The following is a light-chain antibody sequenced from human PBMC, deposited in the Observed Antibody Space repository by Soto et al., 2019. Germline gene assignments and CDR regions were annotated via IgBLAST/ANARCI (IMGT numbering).Light chain of an antibody. CDR2: HAS. CDR3: QHPFIWPPFA. CDR1: QSVGTS. Sequence: IVMTQSPATLSVSPEESATLSCRASQSVGTSLAWYQQRPGQTPRLLIYHASTRATAVPARFRGSGSGTEFTLTISSLQAEDFAVYYCQHPFIWPPFAFGPGTKLEIK. V-gene: IGKV3-15*01. J-gene: IGKJ2*01.